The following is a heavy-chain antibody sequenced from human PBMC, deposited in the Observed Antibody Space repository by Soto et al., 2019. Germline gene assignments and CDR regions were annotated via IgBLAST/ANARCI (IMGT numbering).Heavy chain of an antibody. J-gene: IGHJ6*02. Sequence: QVQVVQSGAEVKKPGSSVKVACKVSGGIFTNNAISGVRQAPGQGLEGLGGVIPLFDTAYYAQIFRGRLRISADGATTTAYMELSGLTSADTAVYFCATGGHNDGYNFYHGMDVWGQGTTVTVS. CDR2: VIPLFDTA. CDR1: GGIFTNNA. CDR3: ATGGHNDGYNFYHGMDV. D-gene: IGHD5-18*01. V-gene: IGHV1-69*01.